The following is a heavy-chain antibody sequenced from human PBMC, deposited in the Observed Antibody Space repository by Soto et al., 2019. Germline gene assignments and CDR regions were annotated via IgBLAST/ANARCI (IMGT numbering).Heavy chain of an antibody. Sequence: QVQLQESGPGLVKPSQTLSLTCTVSGGSISSGGYYWSWIRQHPGKGLEWIGYIYYSGSTYYNPYLKSRGTISVDTSKTQFSLKLSSVTAADTAVYYCASRGPRYGDYQPFDYWGQGTLVTVSS. V-gene: IGHV4-31*03. CDR2: IYYSGST. D-gene: IGHD4-17*01. CDR1: GGSISSGGYY. CDR3: ASRGPRYGDYQPFDY. J-gene: IGHJ4*02.